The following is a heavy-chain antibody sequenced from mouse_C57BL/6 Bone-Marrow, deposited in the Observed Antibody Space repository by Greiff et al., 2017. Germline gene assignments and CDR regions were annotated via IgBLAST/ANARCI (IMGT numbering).Heavy chain of an antibody. J-gene: IGHJ4*01. CDR3: AKERPITTVVATGAMDY. Sequence: QVQIQQSGPGLVQPSQSLSITCTVSGFSLTSYGVHWVRQSPGKGLEWLGVIWRGGSTDYNAAFMSRLSITKDNSKSQVFFKMNSLQADDTAIYDCAKERPITTVVATGAMDYWGQGTSVTVSS. V-gene: IGHV2-5*01. CDR1: GFSLTSYG. D-gene: IGHD1-1*01. CDR2: IWRGGST.